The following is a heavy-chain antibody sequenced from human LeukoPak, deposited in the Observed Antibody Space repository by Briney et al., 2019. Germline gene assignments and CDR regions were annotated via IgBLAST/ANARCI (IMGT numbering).Heavy chain of an antibody. V-gene: IGHV1-18*01. J-gene: IGHJ4*02. Sequence: GASVKVSCKASGYTFTSYGISWVRQAPGQGLEWMGWISAYNGNTNYAQKLQGRVTITRDTSASTAYMELSSLRSEDTAVYYCASLLLLAYWGQGTLVTVSS. D-gene: IGHD3-16*01. CDR1: GYTFTSYG. CDR2: ISAYNGNT. CDR3: ASLLLLAY.